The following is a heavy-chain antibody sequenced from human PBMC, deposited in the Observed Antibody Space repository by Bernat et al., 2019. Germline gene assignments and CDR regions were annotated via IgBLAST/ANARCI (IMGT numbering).Heavy chain of an antibody. Sequence: EVQLLESGGGLVQPGGSLRLSCGASGFTFSSFAMSWVRQAAGRGLEWVSGISGSGDSTYYADSVKGRFTISRDNSKNTLYLKMNSLRAEDTAVYYCAKGIYPKGYCSGGNCYYYFYGMDVWGQGTTVTVSS. CDR3: AKGIYPKGYCSGGNCYYYFYGMDV. J-gene: IGHJ6*02. CDR2: ISGSGDST. CDR1: GFTFSSFA. V-gene: IGHV3-23*01. D-gene: IGHD2-15*01.